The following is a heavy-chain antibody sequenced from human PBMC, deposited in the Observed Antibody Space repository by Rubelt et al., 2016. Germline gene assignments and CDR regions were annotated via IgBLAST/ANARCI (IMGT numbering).Heavy chain of an antibody. CDR1: A. V-gene: IGHV7-4-1*02. Sequence: AMNWVRQAPGQGLEWMGWINTNTGNPTYAQGFTGRFVFSLDTSVGTAYLQIRSLKAEDTAVYYCARDLVVVPAARTVKSYNWFDPWGQGTLVTVSS. CDR2: INTNTGNP. J-gene: IGHJ5*02. D-gene: IGHD2-2*01. CDR3: ARDLVVVPAARTVKSYNWFDP.